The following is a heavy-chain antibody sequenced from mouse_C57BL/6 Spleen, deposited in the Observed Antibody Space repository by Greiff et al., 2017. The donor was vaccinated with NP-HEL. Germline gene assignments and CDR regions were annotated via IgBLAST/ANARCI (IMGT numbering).Heavy chain of an antibody. CDR3: TRGGYYSWFAY. CDR2: ISSGGDYI. CDR1: GFTFSSYA. J-gene: IGHJ3*01. V-gene: IGHV5-9-1*02. Sequence: EVHLVESGEGLVKPGGSLKLSCAASGFTFSSYAMSWVRQTPEKRLEWVAYISSGGDYIYYADTVKGRFTISRDNARNTLYLQMSSLKSEDTAMYYCTRGGYYSWFAYWGQGTLVTVSA. D-gene: IGHD2-12*01.